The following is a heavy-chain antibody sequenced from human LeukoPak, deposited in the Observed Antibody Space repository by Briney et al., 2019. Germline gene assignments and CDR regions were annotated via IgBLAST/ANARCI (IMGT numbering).Heavy chain of an antibody. Sequence: GALRLSCAASGFTFSSYWMHWLRQDPGRGLVWVSRINSDGSATTYADSVKGRFTISRDNARNTLFLQMNSLRVEDTAVYYCANLQQALFIVAKAFDIWGQGTMVTVSS. CDR1: GFTFSSYW. V-gene: IGHV3-74*01. J-gene: IGHJ3*02. CDR2: INSDGSAT. D-gene: IGHD3-16*02. CDR3: ANLQQALFIVAKAFDI.